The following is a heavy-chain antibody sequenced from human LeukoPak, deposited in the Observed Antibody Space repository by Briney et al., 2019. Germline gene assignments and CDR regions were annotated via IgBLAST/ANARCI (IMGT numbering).Heavy chain of an antibody. J-gene: IGHJ4*02. CDR1: GFTFSSYG. V-gene: IGHV3-30*18. Sequence: PGRSLRLSCAASGFTFSSYGMHWVRQAPGKGLEWVAVISYDGSNKYYADSVKGRFTISRDNSKNTLYLQMNSLRAEDTAVYYCAKVNSMVRGVTYYFDHWGQGTLVTVSS. CDR2: ISYDGSNK. CDR3: AKVNSMVRGVTYYFDH. D-gene: IGHD3-10*01.